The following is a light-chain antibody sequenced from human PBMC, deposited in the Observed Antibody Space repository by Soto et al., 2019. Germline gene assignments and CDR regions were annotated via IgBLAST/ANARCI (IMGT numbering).Light chain of an antibody. CDR3: QQFSSYPLT. CDR1: QSITRN. CDR2: GAS. Sequence: IVMTQSPATLSVSPGERATLSCRASQSITRNLAWYQQSPGQAPRLLIYGASTRATGIPARFSGSGSGTDFTLTISRLEPEDFAVYYCQQFSSYPLTFGGGTKVDIK. V-gene: IGKV3-15*01. J-gene: IGKJ4*01.